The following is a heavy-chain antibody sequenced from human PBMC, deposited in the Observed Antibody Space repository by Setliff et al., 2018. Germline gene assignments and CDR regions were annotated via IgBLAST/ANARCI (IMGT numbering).Heavy chain of an antibody. J-gene: IGHJ5*02. Sequence: GASVKVSCKASGYTFTSYGISWVRQAPGQGLKWMGWISAYNANTNYAQKLQGGVTMTTDTSTSTAYMELRSLRSDDTAVYYCARDKAKWLVFNRWFDPWGQGTLVTVSS. CDR3: ARDKAKWLVFNRWFDP. CDR1: GYTFTSYG. V-gene: IGHV1-18*01. CDR2: ISAYNANT. D-gene: IGHD6-19*01.